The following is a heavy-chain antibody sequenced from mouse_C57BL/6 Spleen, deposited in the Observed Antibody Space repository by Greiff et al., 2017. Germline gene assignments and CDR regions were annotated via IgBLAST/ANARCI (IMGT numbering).Heavy chain of an antibody. CDR3: ARDPYYYGSSYGYFDV. J-gene: IGHJ1*03. V-gene: IGHV1-81*01. CDR2: IYPRSGNT. Sequence: QVQLQQSGAELARPGASVKLSCKASGYTFTSYGISWVKQRPGQGLEWIGEIYPRSGNTYYNEKFKGKATLTADKSSSTAYMELRSLTSEDSAVYFCARDPYYYGSSYGYFDVWGTGTTVTVSS. D-gene: IGHD1-1*01. CDR1: GYTFTSYG.